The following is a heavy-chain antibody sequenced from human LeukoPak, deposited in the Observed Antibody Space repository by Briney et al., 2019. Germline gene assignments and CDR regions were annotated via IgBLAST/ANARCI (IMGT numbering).Heavy chain of an antibody. V-gene: IGHV3-21*01. J-gene: IGHJ4*02. CDR3: ARDESRIVVVN. Sequence: GGSLRLSCAASGFTFSTYNMNWVRQAPGKGLEWVSSITTSSSYTFYADSVRGRFTISRDNAKNSLYLQMNSLRAEDTAVYYCARDESRIVVVNWGQGTLVTVSS. CDR1: GFTFSTYN. CDR2: ITTSSSYT. D-gene: IGHD2-21*01.